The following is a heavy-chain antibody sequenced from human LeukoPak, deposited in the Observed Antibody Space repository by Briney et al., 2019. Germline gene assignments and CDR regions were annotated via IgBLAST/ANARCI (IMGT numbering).Heavy chain of an antibody. CDR3: ATSYVWGSYRPQDAFDI. J-gene: IGHJ3*02. V-gene: IGHV4-4*07. D-gene: IGHD3-16*02. Sequence: SETLSLTCTVSGGSISSYYWSWIRQPAGKGLEWIGRIYTSGSTNYNPSLKSRVTMSVDTSKNQFSLKLSSVTAADTAVYYCATSYVWGSYRPQDAFDIWGQGTMATVSS. CDR2: IYTSGST. CDR1: GGSISSYY.